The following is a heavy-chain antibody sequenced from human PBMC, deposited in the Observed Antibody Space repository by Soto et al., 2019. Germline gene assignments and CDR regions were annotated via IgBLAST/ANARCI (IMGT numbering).Heavy chain of an antibody. V-gene: IGHV4-39*01. J-gene: IGHJ6*03. Sequence: QLQLQESGPGLVKPSETLSLTCTVTGDSFSRSTYYWGWIRQPPGKGLEWIGSIYYSGSTYYYPYLGRRVTISIDTSKKQFSLKLRSVTSADTAVYYCPRQTHPPGFFPFSYYYMDVWGKGTTVTVSS. CDR2: IYYSGST. D-gene: IGHD3-3*01. CDR1: GDSFSRSTYY. CDR3: PRQTHPPGFFPFSYYYMDV.